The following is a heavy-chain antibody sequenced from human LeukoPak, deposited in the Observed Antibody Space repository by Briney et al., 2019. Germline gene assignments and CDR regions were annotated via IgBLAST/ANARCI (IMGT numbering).Heavy chain of an antibody. CDR2: IHGSGET. CDR1: GGSISTYY. CDR3: ARDTYYSGSGTYFEDYFDS. D-gene: IGHD3-10*01. J-gene: IGHJ4*02. V-gene: IGHV4-59*12. Sequence: SETLSLTCTVSGGSISTYYWSWIRQPPGKGLEWIGHIHGSGETNYNPSLKSRVNMSPDTSRNQFSLKVNSVAAADTAVYYCARDTYYSGSGTYFEDYFDSWGQGILVTVSS.